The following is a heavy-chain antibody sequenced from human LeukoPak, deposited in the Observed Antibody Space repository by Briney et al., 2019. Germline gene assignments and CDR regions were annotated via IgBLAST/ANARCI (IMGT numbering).Heavy chain of an antibody. J-gene: IGHJ4*02. CDR3: ARGAGWLDY. CDR1: GGPISRHY. Sequence: SETLSLTCTVSGGPISRHYWSWVRQPPGEGLEWIGYISYSGRINYNPSLKSQVTLSLDTSKTQFSLTLTSVTAADTAVYYCARGAGWLDYWGQGTLVTVSS. V-gene: IGHV4-59*11. CDR2: ISYSGRI. D-gene: IGHD2-15*01.